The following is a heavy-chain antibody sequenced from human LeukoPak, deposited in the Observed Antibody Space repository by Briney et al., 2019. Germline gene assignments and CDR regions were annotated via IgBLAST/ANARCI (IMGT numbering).Heavy chain of an antibody. D-gene: IGHD3-10*02. CDR1: GFTFSDYE. Sequence: QPGGSLRLSCVASGFTFSDYEINWVHQAPGKGLEWVSCISTSGSTAYYADSVKGRFTISRDNGKNSLFLQMNTLTAEDTAVYYCARGALHVFDYWGQGTPVTVS. J-gene: IGHJ4*02. CDR3: ARGALHVFDY. CDR2: ISTSGSTA. V-gene: IGHV3-48*03.